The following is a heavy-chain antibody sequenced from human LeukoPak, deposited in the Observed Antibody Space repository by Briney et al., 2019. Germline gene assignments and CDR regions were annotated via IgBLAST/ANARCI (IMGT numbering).Heavy chain of an antibody. Sequence: GGSLRLSCAASGFTFSSHSMNWVRQAPGRGLEWVSYISSSSSTIYYADSVKGRFTISRDNAKNSLYLQMNSLRAEDTAVYYCARGAYYYEDWGQGTLVTVSS. V-gene: IGHV3-48*01. CDR3: ARGAYYYED. CDR2: ISSSSSTI. D-gene: IGHD3-22*01. CDR1: GFTFSSHS. J-gene: IGHJ4*02.